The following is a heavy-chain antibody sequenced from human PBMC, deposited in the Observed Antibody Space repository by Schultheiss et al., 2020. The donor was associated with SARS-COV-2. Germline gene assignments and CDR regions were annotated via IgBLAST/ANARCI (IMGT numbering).Heavy chain of an antibody. CDR2: ISSSSSYI. V-gene: IGHV3-21*01. D-gene: IGHD3-22*01. J-gene: IGHJ4*02. CDR1: GFTFSSYS. CDR3: ARVYYDSSGYDY. Sequence: GESLKISCAASGFTFSSYSMNWVRQAPGKGLEWVSSISSSSSYIYYADSVKGRFTISRDNAKNSLYLQMNSLRAEDTAVYYCARVYYDSSGYDYWGQGTLVTVSS.